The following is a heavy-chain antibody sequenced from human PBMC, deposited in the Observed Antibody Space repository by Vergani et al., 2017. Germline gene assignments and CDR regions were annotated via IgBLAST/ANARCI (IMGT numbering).Heavy chain of an antibody. D-gene: IGHD1-26*01. Sequence: QVQLVQSGAEVKKPGASVKVSCKASGYTFTIYGISRVRQAPGQGLEWMGWISAYNGNTNYAQKLQGRVTMTTDTSTSTAYMELRSLRSDDTAVYYCARTPSGTIVGAFGLYYMDVWGQGTTVTVSS. CDR2: ISAYNGNT. V-gene: IGHV1-18*01. CDR1: GYTFTIYG. CDR3: ARTPSGTIVGAFGLYYMDV. J-gene: IGHJ6*03.